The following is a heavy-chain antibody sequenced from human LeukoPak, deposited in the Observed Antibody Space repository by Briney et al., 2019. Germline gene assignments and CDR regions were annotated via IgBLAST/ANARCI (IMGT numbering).Heavy chain of an antibody. CDR1: GFTLNNAW. CDR2: IKRETDGGTI. Sequence: GAPRLSCAASGFTLNNAWMSWVRQAPGKGLEWLGRIKRETDGGTIDYAAPVKGRFTISRDDSRNTLYLQMDSLKIEDTAVYYCTTDRYYDNSELQFQHWGQGTLVTVSS. V-gene: IGHV3-15*01. CDR3: TTDRYYDNSELQFQH. J-gene: IGHJ1*01. D-gene: IGHD3-22*01.